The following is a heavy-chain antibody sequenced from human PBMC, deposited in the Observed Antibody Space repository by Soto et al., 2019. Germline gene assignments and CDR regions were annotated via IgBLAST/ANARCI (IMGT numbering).Heavy chain of an antibody. J-gene: IGHJ5*02. V-gene: IGHV4-61*01. CDR3: ARGYSIAARPWWFDP. CDR1: GGSVSSGSYY. D-gene: IGHD6-6*01. Sequence: SETLSLTCTVSGGSVSSGSYYWSWIRQPPGRGLEWIGYIYYSGSTNYNPSLKSRVTISVDTSKNQFSLKLSSVTAADTAVYYCARGYSIAARPWWFDPWGQGTLVTVSS. CDR2: IYYSGST.